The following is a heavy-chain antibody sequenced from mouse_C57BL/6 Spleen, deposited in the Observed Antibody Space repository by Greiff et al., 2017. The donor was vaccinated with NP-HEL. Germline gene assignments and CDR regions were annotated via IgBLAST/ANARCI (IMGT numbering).Heavy chain of an antibody. CDR1: GYTFTSYW. V-gene: IGHV1-61*01. D-gene: IGHD5-5*01. CDR2: IYPSDSET. J-gene: IGHJ4*01. CDR3: ARDYLYYAMDY. Sequence: QVQLQQSGAELVRPGSSVKLSCKASGYTFTSYWMDWVKQRPGQGLEWIGNIYPSDSETHYNQKFKDKATLTVDKSSSTAYMQLSSLTSEDSAVYYCARDYLYYAMDYGGQGTSVTVSS.